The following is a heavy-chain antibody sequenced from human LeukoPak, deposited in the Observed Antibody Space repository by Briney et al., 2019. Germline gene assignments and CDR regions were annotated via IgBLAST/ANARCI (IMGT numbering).Heavy chain of an antibody. J-gene: IGHJ4*02. D-gene: IGHD5-18*01. CDR1: GGSISSHY. V-gene: IGHV4-59*11. CDR3: ARGGPYSYGTGVYYFDY. CDR2: IHYSGST. Sequence: PSETLSLTCTVSGGSISSHYWSWIRQPPGKGLEWIGYIHYSGSTNYNPSLKSRVTISVDTSKNQFSLKLSSVTAADTAVYYCARGGPYSYGTGVYYFDYWGQGTLVTVSS.